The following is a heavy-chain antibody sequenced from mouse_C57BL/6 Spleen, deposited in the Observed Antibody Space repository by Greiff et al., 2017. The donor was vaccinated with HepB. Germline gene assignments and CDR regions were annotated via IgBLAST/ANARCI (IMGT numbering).Heavy chain of an antibody. CDR3: ARYGDYDGTKFAY. J-gene: IGHJ3*01. CDR1: GYTFTSYG. Sequence: QVQLKESGAELARPGASVKLSCKASGYTFTSYGISWVKQRTGQGLEWIGEIYPRSGNTYYNEKFKGKATLTADKSSSTAYMELRSLTSEDSAVYFCARYGDYDGTKFAYWGQGTLVTVSA. V-gene: IGHV1-81*01. CDR2: IYPRSGNT. D-gene: IGHD2-4*01.